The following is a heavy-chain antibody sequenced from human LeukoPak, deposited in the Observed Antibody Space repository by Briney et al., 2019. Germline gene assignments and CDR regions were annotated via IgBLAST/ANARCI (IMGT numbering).Heavy chain of an antibody. J-gene: IGHJ4*02. CDR3: AKDRYCSSTSCSQFDY. Sequence: PGGSLRLSCAASGFTFDDYAMHWVRRAPGKGLEWVSGISWNSGSIGYADSVKGRFTISRDNAKNSLYLQMNSLRAEDTALYYCAKDRYCSSTSCSQFDYWGQGTLVTVSS. CDR1: GFTFDDYA. CDR2: ISWNSGSI. V-gene: IGHV3-9*01. D-gene: IGHD2-2*01.